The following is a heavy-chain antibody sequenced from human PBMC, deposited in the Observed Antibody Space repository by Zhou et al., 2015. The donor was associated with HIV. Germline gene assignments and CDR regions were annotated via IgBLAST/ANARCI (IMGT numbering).Heavy chain of an antibody. CDR3: ASGSSADLD. CDR2: ISSSGSTI. J-gene: IGHJ4*02. D-gene: IGHD3-22*01. CDR1: GFTFNDYY. V-gene: IGHV3-11*04. Sequence: QLVESGGAVVQPGGSLRLSCEASGFTFNDYYMSWIRQAPGKGLEWLAYISSSGSTIYYADSLQGRFTISRDNAKNSLYLQMNSLRAEDTAVYYCASGSSADLDWGQGTLVTVSS.